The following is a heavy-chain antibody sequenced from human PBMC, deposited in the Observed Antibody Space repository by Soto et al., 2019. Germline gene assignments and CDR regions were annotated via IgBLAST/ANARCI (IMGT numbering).Heavy chain of an antibody. J-gene: IGHJ6*02. D-gene: IGHD1-26*01. Sequence: PXETLSLTCTVSGCSSSSHYWSWVRQAPGKGLEWIGHIYYRGSTSYNPSLRSRSTISVDTSNNQFSLKLNSVTTADTAVYYCARDGREASGMDVWGQGTKVTVSS. V-gene: IGHV4-59*11. CDR1: GCSSSSHY. CDR2: IYYRGST. CDR3: ARDGREASGMDV.